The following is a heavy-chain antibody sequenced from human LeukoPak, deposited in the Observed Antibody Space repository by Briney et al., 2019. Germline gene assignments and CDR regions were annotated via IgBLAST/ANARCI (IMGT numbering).Heavy chain of an antibody. J-gene: IGHJ5*02. CDR2: IRYDGSNK. CDR3: AKPSQYYDFWSGLTTTAAEGYNWFDP. Sequence: GGSLRLSCAASGFTFSSYGMHWVRQAPGKGLEWVAFIRYDGSNKYYADSVKGRFTISRDNSKNTLYLQMNSLRAEDTAVYYCAKPSQYYDFWSGLTTTAAEGYNWFDPWGQGTLVTVSS. V-gene: IGHV3-30*02. D-gene: IGHD3-3*01. CDR1: GFTFSSYG.